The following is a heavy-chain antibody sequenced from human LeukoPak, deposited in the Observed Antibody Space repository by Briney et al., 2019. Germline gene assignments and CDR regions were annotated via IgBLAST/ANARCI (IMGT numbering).Heavy chain of an antibody. V-gene: IGHV3-48*01. D-gene: IGHD5-12*01. J-gene: IGHJ4*02. CDR3: ARGPSGYHNT. CDR1: GFTFSSYS. Sequence: LPGGSLRLSCAASGFTFSSYSMNWVRQAPGKGLEWVSYISSSSSTIYYADSVKGRFTISRDNAKNSLYLQMNSLRAEDTAVYYCARGPSGYHNTGGQGTLVTVSS. CDR2: ISSSSSTI.